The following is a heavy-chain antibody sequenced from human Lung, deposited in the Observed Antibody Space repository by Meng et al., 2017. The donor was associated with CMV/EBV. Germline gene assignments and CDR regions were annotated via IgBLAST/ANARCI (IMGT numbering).Heavy chain of an antibody. D-gene: IGHD2-2*02. J-gene: IGHJ4*02. V-gene: IGHV1-2*02. Sequence: VSXXVSXKASGYTFTGYYMLWVRQAPGQGRAWMGWINPNSGGTNYAQKFQGRVTMTRDTSISTAYMELSRLRSDDTAVYYCARERYIRVSALGEYGGQGTXVTVSS. CDR1: GYTFTGYY. CDR2: INPNSGGT. CDR3: ARERYIRVSALGEY.